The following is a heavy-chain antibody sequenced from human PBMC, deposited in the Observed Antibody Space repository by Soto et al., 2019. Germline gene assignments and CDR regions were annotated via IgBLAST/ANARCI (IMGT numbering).Heavy chain of an antibody. V-gene: IGHV6-1*01. Sequence: QTLSLTCGISGDGVFSSCAAGEWIRQSPSRGLEWLGRTYYRSKWYNDYAVSVKSRITINPDTSKNQFSLQLNSVTPEDTAVYYCARDPGSGRDYIDYWGQGTVVTVSS. CDR3: ARDPGSGRDYIDY. CDR1: GDGVFSSCAA. D-gene: IGHD6-19*01. J-gene: IGHJ4*02. CDR2: TYYRSKWYN.